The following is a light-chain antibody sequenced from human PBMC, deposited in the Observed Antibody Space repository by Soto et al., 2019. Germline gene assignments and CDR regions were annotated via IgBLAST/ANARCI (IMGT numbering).Light chain of an antibody. V-gene: IGKV1-39*01. J-gene: IGKJ1*01. CDR1: QSISRY. CDR2: AAS. Sequence: DIQMTQSPSSLSASLGDRVTITCRASQSISRYLNWYQQKPGKAPKLLIDAASSLQGGVPSRFSGSGSGTDFTLTISSLQPEDFATYSCQTSGDTPPWTFGQGTKVEFK. CDR3: QTSGDTPPWT.